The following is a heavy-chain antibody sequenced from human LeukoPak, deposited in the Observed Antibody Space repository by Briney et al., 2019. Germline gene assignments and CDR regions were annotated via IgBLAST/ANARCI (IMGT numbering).Heavy chain of an antibody. Sequence: SETLSLTCTVSGDSISSDNYYWSWIRQPAGKGLEWIGRIYTSGSTNYNPSLKSRVTISMDTSQNQFSLRLSSVTAADTAVYYCARYGVGRPDSPARLNWFDPWGQGTLVTVSS. J-gene: IGHJ5*02. CDR2: IYTSGST. CDR1: GDSISSDNYY. V-gene: IGHV4-61*02. CDR3: ARYGVGRPDSPARLNWFDP. D-gene: IGHD2-8*01.